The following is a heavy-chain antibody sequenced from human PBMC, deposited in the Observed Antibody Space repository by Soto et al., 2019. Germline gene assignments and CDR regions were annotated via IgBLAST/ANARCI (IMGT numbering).Heavy chain of an antibody. D-gene: IGHD3-9*01. CDR2: ISGSGGST. CDR3: ANFFFQAEDGIRDSLPVSAFLLNRSSDL. Sequence: KGLYCVSSISGSGGSTYYGDSVKGRLTISRDNSKNMMYLQMNSLRAEDTAVYYCANFFFQAEDGIRDSLPVSAFLLNRSSDL. V-gene: IGHV3-23*01. J-gene: IGHJ2*01.